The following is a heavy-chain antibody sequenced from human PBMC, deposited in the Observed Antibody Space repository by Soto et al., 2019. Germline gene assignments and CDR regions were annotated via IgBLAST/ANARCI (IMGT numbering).Heavy chain of an antibody. D-gene: IGHD2-21*02. Sequence: ASVKVSCKASGYTFTSYGISWVRQAPGQGLEWMGWISAYNGNTNYAQKLQGRVTMTTDTSTSTAYMELRSLRSDDTAVYYCAREDRYDYYYYGMDVWGQGTTVTVS. V-gene: IGHV1-18*04. CDR3: AREDRYDYYYYGMDV. CDR1: GYTFTSYG. J-gene: IGHJ6*02. CDR2: ISAYNGNT.